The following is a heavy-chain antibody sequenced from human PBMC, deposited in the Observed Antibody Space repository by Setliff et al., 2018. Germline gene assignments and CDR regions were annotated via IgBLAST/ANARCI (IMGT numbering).Heavy chain of an antibody. V-gene: IGHV7-4-1*02. J-gene: IGHJ4*02. Sequence: GASVKVSCKASGYTFTSYAMNWVRQAPGQGLEWMGWINTNTGNPTYAQGFTGRFVFSLDTSVSTAYLQISSPKAEDTAVYYCARAWYYNFWSGSQIEYWGQGTLVTVSS. CDR3: ARAWYYNFWSGSQIEY. CDR2: INTNTGNP. D-gene: IGHD3-3*01. CDR1: GYTFTSYA.